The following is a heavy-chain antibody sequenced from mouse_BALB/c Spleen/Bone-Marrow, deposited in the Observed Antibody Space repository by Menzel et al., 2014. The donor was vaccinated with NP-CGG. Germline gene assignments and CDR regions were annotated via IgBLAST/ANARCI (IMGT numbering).Heavy chain of an antibody. V-gene: IGHV5-17*02. J-gene: IGHJ4*01. CDR1: GFTFSSFG. CDR3: ARWGYYYAKDY. CDR2: ISSGSSNI. Sequence: EVMLVESGGGLVQPGGSRKLSCAASGFTFSSFGMHWVRRAPEKGLEWVAYISSGSSNINYADTVKGRFTISRDNPKNTLVMQMTSLRSAATAMYYCARWGYYYAKDYWGQGTSVTVSS. D-gene: IGHD2-2*01.